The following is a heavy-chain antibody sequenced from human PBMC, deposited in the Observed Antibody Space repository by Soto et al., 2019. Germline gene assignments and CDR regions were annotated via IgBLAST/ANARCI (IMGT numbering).Heavy chain of an antibody. CDR2: ISSSSSTI. CDR3: ARVNGGLYYYYGMDV. V-gene: IGHV3-48*02. D-gene: IGHD1-1*01. J-gene: IGHJ6*02. Sequence: EVQLVESGGGLVQPGGSPRLSCAASGFTFSSYSMNWVRQAPGKGLEWVSYISSSSSTIYYADSVKGRFTISRDNAKNSLYLQMNSLRDEDTAVYYCARVNGGLYYYYGMDVWGQGTTVTVSS. CDR1: GFTFSSYS.